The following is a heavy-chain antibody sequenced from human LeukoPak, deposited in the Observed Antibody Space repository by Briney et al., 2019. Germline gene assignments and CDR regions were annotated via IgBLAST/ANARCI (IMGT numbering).Heavy chain of an antibody. D-gene: IGHD3-9*01. Sequence: GGSLRLSCAASGFTFSSYSMNWVRQAPGKGLEWVSSISSSSSYIYYADSVKGRFTISRDNAKNSLYLQMNSLRAEDTAVYYCARGGLTHAGAFDIWGQGTLVTVSS. CDR3: ARGGLTHAGAFDI. J-gene: IGHJ3*02. CDR2: ISSSSSYI. CDR1: GFTFSSYS. V-gene: IGHV3-21*01.